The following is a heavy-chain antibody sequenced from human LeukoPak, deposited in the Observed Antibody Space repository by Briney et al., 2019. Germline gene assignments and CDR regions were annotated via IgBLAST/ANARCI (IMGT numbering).Heavy chain of an antibody. CDR1: GAFFSDYY. D-gene: IGHD6-6*01. CDR3: ATSWQLGSYNWFDP. V-gene: IGHV4-34*01. CDR2: IDHSGNI. J-gene: IGHJ5*02. Sequence: PSETLSLTCAVYGAFFSDYYWSWIRQPPGKGLEWIGEIDHSGNIKCNPSLKSRVTISLDTSKNQFSLDLTSVTAADTAVYYCATSWQLGSYNWFDPWGQGTLVTVSA.